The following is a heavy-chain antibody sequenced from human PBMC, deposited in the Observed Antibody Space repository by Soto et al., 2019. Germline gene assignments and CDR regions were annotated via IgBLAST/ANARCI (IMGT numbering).Heavy chain of an antibody. J-gene: IGHJ4*02. CDR3: ARSERIAAPRPLDY. V-gene: IGHV1-46*01. Sequence: ASVKVSCKASGYTFTSYYMHWVRQAPGQGLEWLGLINPSGVSTSYAQKFQGRVTMTRDTSTSTVYMELSSLRSEDTAVYYCARSERIAAPRPLDYWGQGTLVTVSS. CDR2: INPSGVST. CDR1: GYTFTSYY. D-gene: IGHD6-13*01.